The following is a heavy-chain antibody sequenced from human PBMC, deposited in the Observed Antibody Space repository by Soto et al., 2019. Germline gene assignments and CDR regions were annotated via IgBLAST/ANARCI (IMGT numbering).Heavy chain of an antibody. J-gene: IGHJ4*02. V-gene: IGHV1-69*13. D-gene: IGHD5-18*01. CDR2: IIPIFGTA. Sequence: GASVKVSCKASGGTFSSYAISWVRQAPGQGLEWVGGIIPIFGTANYAQKFQGRVTITADESTSTAYMELSSLRSEDTAVYYCARDRTRLTAMVIDWGQGTLVTVSS. CDR3: ARDRTRLTAMVID. CDR1: GGTFSSYA.